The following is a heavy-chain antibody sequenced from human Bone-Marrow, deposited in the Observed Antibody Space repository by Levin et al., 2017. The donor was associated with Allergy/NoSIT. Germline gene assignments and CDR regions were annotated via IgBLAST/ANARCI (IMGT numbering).Heavy chain of an antibody. D-gene: IGHD2-2*01. CDR3: ESHHCTSAACSALLFDS. V-gene: IGHV4-61*08. CDR2: VYYSGST. J-gene: IGHJ4*02. Sequence: SETLSLTCSVSGGSVSSDGYFWTWIRQSPGKGLEWIGYVYYSGSTNYNSSLKSRVTMSVDTSKNEFSLRLHSVTAADTAIYYCESHHCTSAACSALLFDSWGQGTLVTVSS. CDR1: GGSVSSDGYF.